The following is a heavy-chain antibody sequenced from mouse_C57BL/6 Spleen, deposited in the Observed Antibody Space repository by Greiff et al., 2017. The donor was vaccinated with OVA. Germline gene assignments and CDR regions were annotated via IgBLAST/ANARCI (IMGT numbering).Heavy chain of an antibody. J-gene: IGHJ4*01. CDR1: GYAFSSSW. D-gene: IGHD2-2*01. CDR3: ARENGYDYAMDY. CDR2: IYPGDGDT. V-gene: IGHV1-82*01. Sequence: VQRVESGPELVKPGASVKISCKASGYAFSSSWMNWVKQRPGKGLEWIGRIYPGDGDTNYNGKFKGKATLTADKSSSTAYMQLSSLTSEDSAVYFCARENGYDYAMDYWGQGTSVTVSS.